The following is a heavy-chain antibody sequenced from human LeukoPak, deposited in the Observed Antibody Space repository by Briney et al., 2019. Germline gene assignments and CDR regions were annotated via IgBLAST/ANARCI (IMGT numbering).Heavy chain of an antibody. V-gene: IGHV3-7*05. D-gene: IGHD2/OR15-2a*01. CDR3: TTFYTRLTDY. Sequence: GGSLRLSCAASGFTFSTYWISWVRQAPGKGLEWLATINQDGSEKYYVDSVKGRFTISRDNAKSSLYLQMNSLRAEDTAVYYCTTFYTRLTDYWGQGALVTVSS. J-gene: IGHJ4*02. CDR2: INQDGSEK. CDR1: GFTFSTYW.